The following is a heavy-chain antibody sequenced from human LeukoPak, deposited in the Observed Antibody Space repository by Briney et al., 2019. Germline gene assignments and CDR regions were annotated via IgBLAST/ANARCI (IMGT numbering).Heavy chain of an antibody. V-gene: IGHV3-21*05. CDR1: GFTFSRYS. CDR2: ISSSSFYT. CDR3: ARDLYGDNRAYAALDI. D-gene: IGHD4-23*01. J-gene: IGHJ3*02. Sequence: PGGSLRLACAASGFTFSRYSMNWVRQAPGKGLEWVSYISSSSFYTYYADSVKGRFTISRDNAKNSLYLQVNGLRAEDTAVYCCARDLYGDNRAYAALDIWGQGTMVTVSS.